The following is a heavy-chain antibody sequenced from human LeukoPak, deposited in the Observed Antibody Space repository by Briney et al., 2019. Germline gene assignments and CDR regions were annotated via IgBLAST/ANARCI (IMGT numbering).Heavy chain of an antibody. CDR2: IRYDGSNE. V-gene: IGHV3-30*02. J-gene: IGHJ6*03. CDR3: AKEGYYYLDV. CDR1: GFTFNSYG. Sequence: GGSLRLSCAASGFTFNSYGMHWVRQAPGKGLEWVAFIRYDGSNECYADSVKGRFTISRDNSKNTLYLQMNSLRPEDTAVYYCAKEGYYYLDVWGKGTTVTISS.